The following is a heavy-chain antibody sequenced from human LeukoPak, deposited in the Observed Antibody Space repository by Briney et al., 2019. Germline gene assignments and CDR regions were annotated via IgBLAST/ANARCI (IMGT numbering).Heavy chain of an antibody. J-gene: IGHJ3*02. D-gene: IGHD3-3*01. CDR2: ISGSGGST. V-gene: IGHV3-23*01. CDR1: GFTFSSYA. Sequence: GGSLRLSCAASGFTFSSYAMSWVRQAPGKGLEWVSAISGSGGSTYYADSVKGRFTISRDNSKNTLYLQMSSLRAEDTAVYYCAKDLLGFLEHPDIWGQGTMVTVSS. CDR3: AKDLLGFLEHPDI.